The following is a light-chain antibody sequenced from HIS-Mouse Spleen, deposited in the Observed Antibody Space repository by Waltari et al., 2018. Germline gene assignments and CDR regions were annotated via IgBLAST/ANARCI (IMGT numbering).Light chain of an antibody. CDR2: AAS. CDR1: QAISKY. CDR3: QKYIRAPFT. V-gene: IGKV1-27*01. J-gene: IGKJ3*01. Sequence: DNQMNQSPSSLSAWVGGIVTIPCRASQAISKYLAWYLQKPGKVPQLLIYAASTLQSGVPSRFSGSGSGTDLTLTISSLQPEDVAIYYCQKYIRAPFTFGPGTKVDIK.